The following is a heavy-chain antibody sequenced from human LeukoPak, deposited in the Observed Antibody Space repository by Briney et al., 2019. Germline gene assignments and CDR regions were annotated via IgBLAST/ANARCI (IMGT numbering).Heavy chain of an antibody. D-gene: IGHD6-19*01. CDR3: AKLAQWVVRGWFDP. V-gene: IGHV3-23*01. CDR2: ISGSVGST. J-gene: IGHJ5*02. CDR1: GFTFSSYA. Sequence: PGGSLRLSCAPSGFTFSSYATSWVRPAPGKGLEWVSAISGSVGSTYYADSVKGPFTISRDTSNNTRYLQVNSLRAEDTDVYYCAKLAQWVVRGWFDPWGQGTLVTVSS.